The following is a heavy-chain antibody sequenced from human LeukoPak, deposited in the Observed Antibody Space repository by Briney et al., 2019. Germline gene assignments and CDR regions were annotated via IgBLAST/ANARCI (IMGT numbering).Heavy chain of an antibody. CDR1: GGTFSSYA. Sequence: SVKVSCKASGGTFSSYAISWVRQAPGQGLEWMGRIIPILGIANYAQKFQGRVTITADKSTSTAYMELSSLRSEDTAVYYCARDRMTTVTIYDMDVWGQGTTVTVSS. CDR3: ARDRMTTVTIYDMDV. V-gene: IGHV1-69*04. J-gene: IGHJ6*02. CDR2: IIPILGIA. D-gene: IGHD4-17*01.